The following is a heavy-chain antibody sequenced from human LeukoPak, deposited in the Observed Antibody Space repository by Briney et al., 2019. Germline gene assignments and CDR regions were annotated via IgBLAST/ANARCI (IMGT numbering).Heavy chain of an antibody. D-gene: IGHD3-22*01. CDR2: INGSGGTT. V-gene: IGHV3-11*01. CDR3: AKSHTGYYYDSSGSDY. J-gene: IGHJ4*02. CDR1: GFTLSDHY. Sequence: GGSLRLSCAASGFTLSDHYMTWIRQAPHKGLEWVADINGSGGTTYYADSVKGRFTISRENAKNSLYLQMNSLRADDTAVYYCAKSHTGYYYDSSGSDYWGQGTLVTVSS.